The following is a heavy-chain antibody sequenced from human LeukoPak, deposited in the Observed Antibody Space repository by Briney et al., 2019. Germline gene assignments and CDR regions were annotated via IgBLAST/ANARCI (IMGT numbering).Heavy chain of an antibody. D-gene: IGHD1-26*01. CDR2: IYRDGTT. CDR1: GFTVSSNY. J-gene: IGHJ4*02. CDR3: AGSTEWEPIRDY. V-gene: IGHV3-53*01. Sequence: GGSLRLSCAASGFTVSSNYMSWVRQAPGKGLEWVSVIYRDGTTYYADPVKGRFTISRDNSKNTVYLQMNSLRAEDAAVFYCAGSTEWEPIRDYWGPGTLVTVSS.